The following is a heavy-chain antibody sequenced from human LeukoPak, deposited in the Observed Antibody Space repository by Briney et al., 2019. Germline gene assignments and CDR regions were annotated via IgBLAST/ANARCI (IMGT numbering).Heavy chain of an antibody. D-gene: IGHD2-2*01. CDR2: IIPIFGTA. J-gene: IGHJ4*02. CDR1: GGTFSSYA. Sequence: AASVKVSXKASGGTFSSYAISWVRQAPGQGLEWMGGIIPIFGTANYAQKFQGRVTITTDESTSTAYMELSSLRSEDTAVYYCAIVVVPAAMFFDYWGQGTLVTVSS. CDR3: AIVVVPAAMFFDY. V-gene: IGHV1-69*05.